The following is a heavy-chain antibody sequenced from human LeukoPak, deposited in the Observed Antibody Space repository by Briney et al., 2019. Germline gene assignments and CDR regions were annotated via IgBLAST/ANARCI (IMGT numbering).Heavy chain of an antibody. D-gene: IGHD3-22*01. J-gene: IGHJ4*02. CDR2: IKQDGSEK. Sequence: PGGSLRLSCAASGVTFSSYWMSWVRQAPGKGLEWVANIKQDGSEKYYVDSVKGRFTISRDNAKNSLYLQMNSLRAEDTAVYYCARDPAVIDYWGQGTLVTVSS. V-gene: IGHV3-7*01. CDR3: ARDPAVIDY. CDR1: GVTFSSYW.